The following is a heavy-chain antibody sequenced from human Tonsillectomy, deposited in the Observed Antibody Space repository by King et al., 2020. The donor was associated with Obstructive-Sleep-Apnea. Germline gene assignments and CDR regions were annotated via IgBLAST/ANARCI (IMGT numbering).Heavy chain of an antibody. D-gene: IGHD1-26*01. J-gene: IGHJ3*02. Sequence: VQLVESGADVKKPGSSVKVSCKASGGTFSSYAISWVRQAPGQGLEWMGGNIPIFGTANYAQKFQGRVTITADESTSTAYMVLSSLRSEDTAVYYCARSDQGGGAFDIWGQGTMVTVSS. CDR1: GGTFSSYA. CDR2: NIPIFGTA. V-gene: IGHV1-69*01. CDR3: ARSDQGGGAFDI.